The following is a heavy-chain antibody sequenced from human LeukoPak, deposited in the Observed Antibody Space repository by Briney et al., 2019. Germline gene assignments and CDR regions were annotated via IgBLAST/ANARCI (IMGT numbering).Heavy chain of an antibody. CDR2: INTGGGVT. CDR1: GFTFSSYE. Sequence: GGSLRLSCAASGFTFSSYEMNWVRQAPGKGLEWVSYINTGGGVTYYADSVKGRFTISGDNAKKSLYLQMNSLRAEDTAVYYCAGVYRCSTSCSYFDYWGRGTLVTVSS. CDR3: AGVYRCSTSCSYFDY. D-gene: IGHD2-2*01. V-gene: IGHV3-48*03. J-gene: IGHJ4*02.